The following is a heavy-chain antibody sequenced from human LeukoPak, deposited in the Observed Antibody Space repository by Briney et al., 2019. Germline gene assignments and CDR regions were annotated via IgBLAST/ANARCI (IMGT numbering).Heavy chain of an antibody. J-gene: IGHJ5*02. CDR1: GYSISSGYY. V-gene: IGHV4-38-2*02. D-gene: IGHD3-16*01. Sequence: SETLSLTCTVSGYSISSGYYWGWIRQPPGKGLEWIGSMYHSGSTYYNPSLKSRVTISVDTSKNQFSLKLSSVTAADTAVYYCARASFWESPINWFAPWGQGTLVTVSS. CDR3: ARASFWESPINWFAP. CDR2: MYHSGST.